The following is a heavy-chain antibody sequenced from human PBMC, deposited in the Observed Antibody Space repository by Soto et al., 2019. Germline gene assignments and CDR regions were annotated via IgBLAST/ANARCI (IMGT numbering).Heavy chain of an antibody. V-gene: IGHV7-4-1*01. D-gene: IGHD6-19*01. Sequence: QVQLVQPGSELKKPGASVKVSCKASGYTFTSYAMNWVRQAPGQGLEWMGWINTNTGNPTYAQGFTGRFVFSLDTCVSTADLQIGGLKAEDTAVYDCARGRWLGRSVDYWGQGTLVTVSS. CDR2: INTNTGNP. J-gene: IGHJ4*02. CDR1: GYTFTSYA. CDR3: ARGRWLGRSVDY.